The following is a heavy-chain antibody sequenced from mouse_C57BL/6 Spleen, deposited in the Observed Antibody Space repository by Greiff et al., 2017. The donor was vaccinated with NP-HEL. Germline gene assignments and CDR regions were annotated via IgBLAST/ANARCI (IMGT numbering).Heavy chain of an antibody. Sequence: DVMLVESGGGLVQPGGSLKLSCAASGFTFSDYYMYWVRQTPEKRLEWVAYISNGGGSTYYPDTVKGRFTISRDNAKNTLYLQMSRLKSEDTAMYYCARSEGIRLYYYAMDYWGQGTSVTVSS. CDR1: GFTFSDYY. J-gene: IGHJ4*01. D-gene: IGHD2-12*01. CDR2: ISNGGGST. V-gene: IGHV5-12*01. CDR3: ARSEGIRLYYYAMDY.